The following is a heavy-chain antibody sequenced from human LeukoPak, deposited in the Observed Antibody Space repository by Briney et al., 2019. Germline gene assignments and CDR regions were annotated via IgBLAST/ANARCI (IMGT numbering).Heavy chain of an antibody. CDR1: GFTFSSYA. J-gene: IGHJ4*02. V-gene: IGHV3-23*01. D-gene: IGHD4-17*01. Sequence: PGGSLRLSCAASGFTFSSYAMSWVRQAPGKGLEWVSAISGSGGSTYYADSVKGRFTISRDNSKNTLYLQMNSLRAEDTAVYYCAKGPDYGVERPSYYFDYWGQGTLVTVSS. CDR2: ISGSGGST. CDR3: AKGPDYGVERPSYYFDY.